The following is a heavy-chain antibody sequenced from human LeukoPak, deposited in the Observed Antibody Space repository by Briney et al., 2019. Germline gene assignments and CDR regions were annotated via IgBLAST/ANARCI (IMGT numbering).Heavy chain of an antibody. CDR1: GGSISSYY. J-gene: IGHJ4*02. CDR2: INYSGST. D-gene: IGHD6-6*01. CDR3: ARRKGYSSSLDY. V-gene: IGHV4-59*08. Sequence: PSETLSLTCTVSGGSISSYYWSWTRQPPGKGLEWIGYINYSGSTNYNPSLKSRVTISVDTSKNQFSLKLSSVTAADTALYYCARRKGYSSSLDYWGQGTLVTVSS.